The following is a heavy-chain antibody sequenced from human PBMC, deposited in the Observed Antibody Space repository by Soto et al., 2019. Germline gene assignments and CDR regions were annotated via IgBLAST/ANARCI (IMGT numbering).Heavy chain of an antibody. Sequence: QLQLQGSGPGLVKPSETLSLTCTVSGVSISSTNYYWGWIRQPPGKGLEWIGTIYYTGKTYYNSSLESRFTMSTDTSKKQFSLRLNSMTAADTAVYYCARSYSTGSIQNWFDPWGRGTLVTVSS. CDR3: ARSYSTGSIQNWFDP. D-gene: IGHD5-18*01. J-gene: IGHJ5*02. CDR2: IYYTGKT. V-gene: IGHV4-39*01. CDR1: GVSISSTNYY.